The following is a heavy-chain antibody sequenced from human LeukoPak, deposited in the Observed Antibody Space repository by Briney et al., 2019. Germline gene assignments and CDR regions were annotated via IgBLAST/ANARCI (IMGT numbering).Heavy chain of an antibody. J-gene: IGHJ5*02. V-gene: IGHV1-69*04. CDR2: IIPILGIA. D-gene: IGHD6-19*01. CDR1: GGTFSSYA. Sequence: SVKVSCKASGGTFSSYAISWVRQAPGQGLEWMGRIIPILGIANYAQKFQGGVTITADKSTSTAYMELSSLRSEDTAVYYCARAAPVSSGCHWWFDPWGQGTLVTVSS. CDR3: ARAAPVSSGCHWWFDP.